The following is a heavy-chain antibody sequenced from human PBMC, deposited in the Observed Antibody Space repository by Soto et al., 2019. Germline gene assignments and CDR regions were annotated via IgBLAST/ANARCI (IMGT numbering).Heavy chain of an antibody. D-gene: IGHD6-19*01. CDR1: GYNFIDYD. J-gene: IGHJ5*02. CDR3: SRNPYGSGLFDP. CDR2: MTPNSGNT. V-gene: IGHV1-8*01. Sequence: QVQLVQSGAEVKKPGASVKVSCKASGYNFIDYDINWMRHSTGQGLEWLGWMTPNSGNTGYAQKFQGRVTLTRDTSIATAYMELSSLKTEDTAVYYCSRNPYGSGLFDPWGQGTLVTVSS.